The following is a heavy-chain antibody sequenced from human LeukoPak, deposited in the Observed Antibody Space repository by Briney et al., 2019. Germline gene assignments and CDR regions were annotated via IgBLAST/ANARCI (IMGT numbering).Heavy chain of an antibody. CDR2: IFHTGTT. D-gene: IGHD2-15*01. J-gene: IGHJ6*03. CDR3: ARFPGSAEYRHYYYMDV. CDR1: GGSISSSNW. Sequence: PSETLSLTCAVSGGSISSSNWWSWVRQPPGKGLEWIGRIFHTGTTDYKTSLKGRVTISVDKSKNQFSLKLTSVTAADTAVYYCARFPGSAEYRHYYYMDVWGKGTTVTVSS. V-gene: IGHV4-4*02.